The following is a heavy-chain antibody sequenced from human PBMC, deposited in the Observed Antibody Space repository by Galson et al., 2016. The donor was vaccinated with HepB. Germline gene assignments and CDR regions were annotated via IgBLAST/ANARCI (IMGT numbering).Heavy chain of an antibody. J-gene: IGHJ4*02. V-gene: IGHV3-21*01. Sequence: SLRLSCAASGFTFRKYYMNWVRQAPGKGLEWVSSISSSGTYIYFADSLKGRFTISRDNAKNSLFLQMDSLRADDTAIYYCARGNMDRPFYFDSWGQGALVSVSS. CDR2: ISSSGTYI. CDR3: ARGNMDRPFYFDS. D-gene: IGHD1/OR15-1a*01. CDR1: GFTFRKYY.